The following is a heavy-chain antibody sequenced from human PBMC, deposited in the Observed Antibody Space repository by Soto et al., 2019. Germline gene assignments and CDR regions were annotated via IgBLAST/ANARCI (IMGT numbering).Heavy chain of an antibody. CDR3: ARDYRSSWDY. V-gene: IGHV1-3*01. CDR1: GYTFTSYY. D-gene: IGHD6-13*01. Sequence: GASVKVSCKASGYTFTSYYMHWVRQAPGQRLEWMGWINASNGETRYPQEFQDRVTITRDTSASTIYMELSGLRSEDTSVYYCARDYRSSWDYWGQGTQVTVSS. CDR2: INASNGET. J-gene: IGHJ4*02.